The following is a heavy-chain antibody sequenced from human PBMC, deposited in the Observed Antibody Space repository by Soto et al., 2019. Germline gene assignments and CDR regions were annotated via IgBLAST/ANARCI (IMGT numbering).Heavy chain of an antibody. Sequence: ASVKVSCKASGYTFTGYYMHWVRQAPGQGLEWMGWINPNSGGTNYAQKFQGWVTMTRDTSISTAYMELSRLRSDDTAVYYCARVKLWFGEHHYYYYGMDVWGQGTTVTVSS. CDR1: GYTFTGYY. V-gene: IGHV1-2*04. CDR2: INPNSGGT. J-gene: IGHJ6*02. CDR3: ARVKLWFGEHHYYYYGMDV. D-gene: IGHD3-10*01.